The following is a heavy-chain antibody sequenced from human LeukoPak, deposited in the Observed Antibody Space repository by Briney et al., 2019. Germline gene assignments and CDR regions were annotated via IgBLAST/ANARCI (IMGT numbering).Heavy chain of an antibody. J-gene: IGHJ6*02. D-gene: IGHD6-13*01. CDR2: MNPNSGNT. V-gene: IGHV1-8*01. CDR1: GYTFTSYD. CDR3: ARGRSGDSSSWYYYYYGMDV. Sequence: ASVKVSCKASGYTFTSYDINWGGQATGQGLGWRGWMNPNSGNTGYAQKLQGRVTMTRNTSISTAYMELSSLRSEDTDVYYCARGRSGDSSSWYYYYYGMDVWGQGTTVTVSS.